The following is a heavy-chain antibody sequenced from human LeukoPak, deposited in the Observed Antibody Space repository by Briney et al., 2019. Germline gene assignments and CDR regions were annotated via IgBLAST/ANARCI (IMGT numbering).Heavy chain of an antibody. D-gene: IGHD3-22*01. CDR2: INHSGST. Sequence: PSETLSLTCTVSGGSISSYYWSWIRQPPGKGLEWIGEINHSGSTNYNPSLKSRVTISVDTSKNQFSLKLSSVTAADTAVYYCARGPRPYYYDSSGYYVPYFDYWGQGTLVTVSS. CDR1: GGSISSYY. V-gene: IGHV4-34*01. CDR3: ARGPRPYYYDSSGYYVPYFDY. J-gene: IGHJ4*02.